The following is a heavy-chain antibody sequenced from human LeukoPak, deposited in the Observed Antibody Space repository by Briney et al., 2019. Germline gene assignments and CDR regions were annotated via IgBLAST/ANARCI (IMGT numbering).Heavy chain of an antibody. CDR3: ARGKVLYAAFDY. CDR1: GFTFSNYW. CDR2: IKTDGGEK. J-gene: IGHJ4*02. D-gene: IGHD2-2*02. V-gene: IGHV3-7*02. Sequence: GGSLRLSCAASGFTFSNYWMTWVRQAPGKGLEWVANIKTDGGEKYYVDSVRGRFTISRDNAKNSLYLQMNSLRVEDTAVYYCARGKVLYAAFDYWGQGTLVTVSS.